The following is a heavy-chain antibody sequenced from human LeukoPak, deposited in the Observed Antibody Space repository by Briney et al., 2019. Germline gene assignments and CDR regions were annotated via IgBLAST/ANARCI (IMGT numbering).Heavy chain of an antibody. J-gene: IGHJ4*02. CDR2: TYSGGGT. D-gene: IGHD6-19*01. V-gene: IGHV4-59*01. CDR3: ARAGSGWVLDY. CDR1: GGSISSNY. Sequence: SETLSLTCTVSGGSISSNYWSWVRQPPGKGLEWIGYTYSGGGTNYNPSLKSRLTISEDTSKTQFSLRLSSVTAADTAVYFCARAGSGWVLDYWGQGILVTVSS.